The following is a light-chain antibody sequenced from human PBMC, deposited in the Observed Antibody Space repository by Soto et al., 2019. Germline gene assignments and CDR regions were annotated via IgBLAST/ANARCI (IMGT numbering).Light chain of an antibody. Sequence: DIQMTQSPSSLSASVGDRVTITCRASQSISTYLNWYRQKPGRAPNLLIYAASSLQSGVPSRFSGSGSGTDFTLTISSLQPEDFATYYCQHYNTDSHTLGQGTRLEIK. CDR2: AAS. J-gene: IGKJ5*01. CDR1: QSISTY. CDR3: QHYNTDSHT. V-gene: IGKV1-39*01.